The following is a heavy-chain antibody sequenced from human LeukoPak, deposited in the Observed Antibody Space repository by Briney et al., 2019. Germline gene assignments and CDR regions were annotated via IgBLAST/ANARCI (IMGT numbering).Heavy chain of an antibody. D-gene: IGHD1-26*01. CDR3: AKDLKVGSIYPGTFDI. Sequence: GGSLRLSCAASGFTFSSYGMSWVRQAPGKGLEWVSAISGSGGSTYYADSVKGRFTISRDNSKNTMYLQLNSLIAEDTAVYYCAKDLKVGSIYPGTFDIWGQGTMVTVSS. CDR1: GFTFSSYG. CDR2: ISGSGGST. J-gene: IGHJ3*02. V-gene: IGHV3-23*01.